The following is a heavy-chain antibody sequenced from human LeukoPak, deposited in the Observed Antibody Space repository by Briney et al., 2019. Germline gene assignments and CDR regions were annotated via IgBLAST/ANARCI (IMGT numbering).Heavy chain of an antibody. CDR3: ARLGYCSGGSCYSFDY. V-gene: IGHV4-39*01. CDR2: IYYSGST. Sequence: KTSETLSLTCTVSGGSISSSSYYWGWIRQPPGKGLEWIGSIYYSGSTYYNPSLKSRVTISVGTSKNQFSLKLSSVTAADTAVYYCARLGYCSGGSCYSFDYWGQGTLVTVSS. D-gene: IGHD2-15*01. CDR1: GGSISSSSYY. J-gene: IGHJ4*02.